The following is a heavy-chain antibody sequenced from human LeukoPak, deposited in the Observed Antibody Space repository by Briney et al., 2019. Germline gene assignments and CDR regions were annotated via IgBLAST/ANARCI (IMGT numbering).Heavy chain of an antibody. D-gene: IGHD6-6*01. CDR1: GGSISRSSYY. V-gene: IGHV4-39*07. J-gene: IGHJ5*02. CDR2: IYYSGST. CDR3: ARSYSGSSRPYWFDP. Sequence: SETLSLTCTVSGGSISRSSYYWGWIRQPPGKGLEWIGSIYYSGSTYYNPSLKGRVTISVDTSKNQFSLKLSSVTAADTAVYYCARSYSGSSRPYWFDPWGQGTLVTVSS.